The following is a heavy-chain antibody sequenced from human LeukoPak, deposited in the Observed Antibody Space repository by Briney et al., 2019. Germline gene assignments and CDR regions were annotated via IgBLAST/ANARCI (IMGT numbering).Heavy chain of an antibody. CDR3: TRDKAADYGLFDY. CDR1: GFTFGGYW. Sequence: GGSLRLSCAASGFTFGGYWMHWVRQAPGKGPVWVSRINSDGITTSYADSVKGRFTISRDNAKNTLYLQMNSLRAEDTAVYYCTRDKAADYGLFDYWGQGTLVTVSS. CDR2: INSDGITT. V-gene: IGHV3-74*01. J-gene: IGHJ4*02. D-gene: IGHD3-16*01.